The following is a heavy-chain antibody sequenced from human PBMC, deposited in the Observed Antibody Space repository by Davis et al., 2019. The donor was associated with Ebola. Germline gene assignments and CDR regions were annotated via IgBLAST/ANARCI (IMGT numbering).Heavy chain of an antibody. CDR1: GYTLTDYQ. J-gene: IGHJ6*02. Sequence: ASVKVFCKASGYTLTDYQMHWVRQAPGQGLEWMGGINPISGDTNYAEKFQGRVTMTRDTSISTVYMELSRLRSDDTAVYYCARDLSYSYHYYGMDVWGQGTTVTVSS. D-gene: IGHD3-10*01. CDR2: INPISGDT. CDR3: ARDLSYSYHYYGMDV. V-gene: IGHV1-2*02.